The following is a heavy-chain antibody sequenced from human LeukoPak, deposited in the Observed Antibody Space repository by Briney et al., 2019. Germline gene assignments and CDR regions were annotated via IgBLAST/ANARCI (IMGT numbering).Heavy chain of an antibody. D-gene: IGHD6-13*01. V-gene: IGHV3-15*01. CDR3: TTGIAAAGFDY. CDR2: IKSKTDGGTT. CDR1: GFTFSNAW. J-gene: IGHJ4*02. Sequence: KPGGSLRLSCAASGFTFSNAWMSWVRQAPGKGLEWVGRIKSKTDGGTTDYAAPVKGRFTISRDDSKNTLYPQMNSLKTEDTAVYYCTTGIAAAGFDYWGRGTLVTVSS.